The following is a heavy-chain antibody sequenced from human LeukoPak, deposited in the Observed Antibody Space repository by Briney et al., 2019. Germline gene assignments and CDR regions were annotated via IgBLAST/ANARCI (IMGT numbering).Heavy chain of an antibody. Sequence: GGSLRLSCAASGFPFSSYGMYWVRQTPDKGLQWVAYLRKDATYSNYADSVRGRFTISRDNSKNTLDLQMSSLRVEDTAVYYCAPGVPTRGTLDYWGQGTLVTVSS. CDR2: LRKDATYS. CDR1: GFPFSSYG. V-gene: IGHV3-30*02. J-gene: IGHJ4*02. CDR3: APGVPTRGTLDY. D-gene: IGHD1-26*01.